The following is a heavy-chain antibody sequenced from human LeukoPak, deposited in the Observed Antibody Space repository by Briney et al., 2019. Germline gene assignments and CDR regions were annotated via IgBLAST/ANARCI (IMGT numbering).Heavy chain of an antibody. J-gene: IGHJ4*02. CDR2: IYYSGTT. CDR3: ARGVGSISSNFDC. V-gene: IGHV4-59*11. CDR1: GGPISSHY. D-gene: IGHD6-6*01. Sequence: SETLSLTCTVSGGPISSHYWSWIRQPPGKGLEWIGYIYYSGTTSYNPSLKSRVTISVDTSKTRFSLKLSSVTAADTAVYYCARGVGSISSNFDCWGLETLVTVSS.